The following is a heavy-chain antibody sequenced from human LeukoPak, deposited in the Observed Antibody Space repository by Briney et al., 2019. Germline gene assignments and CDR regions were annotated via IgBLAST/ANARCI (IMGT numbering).Heavy chain of an antibody. J-gene: IGHJ4*01. CDR2: INPNTGGT. CDR1: GYTFTDYY. Sequence: ASVKVSCKASGYTFTDYYFHWVQQVPGQGLECMGWINPNTGGTNYPQKFQGRVTMTRDTSISTAYMELTSLRSDDTAVYYCARDLGGSTGAPWYYFDYWGQGTLVTVSS. V-gene: IGHV1-2*02. D-gene: IGHD2-2*01. CDR3: ARDLGGSTGAPWYYFDY.